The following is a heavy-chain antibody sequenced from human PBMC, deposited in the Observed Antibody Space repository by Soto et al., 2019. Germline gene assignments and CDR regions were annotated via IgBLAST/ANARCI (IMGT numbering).Heavy chain of an antibody. Sequence: GGSLRLSCAASGFTVSSKYMSWVRQAPGKGLEWVSLIQSGGPTYYADSVKGRFTISRDTSENTLHLQMDSLRAEDTAVYYCAKVVVPARIGAFDIWGQGTMVTVSS. V-gene: IGHV3-66*01. J-gene: IGHJ3*02. CDR3: AKVVVPARIGAFDI. D-gene: IGHD2-2*01. CDR2: IQSGGPT. CDR1: GFTVSSKY.